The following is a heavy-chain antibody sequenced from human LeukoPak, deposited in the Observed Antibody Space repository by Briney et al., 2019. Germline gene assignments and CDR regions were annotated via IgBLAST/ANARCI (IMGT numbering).Heavy chain of an antibody. D-gene: IGHD2-21*01. CDR3: ARAERGHIVVAYAFDI. CDR2: IYYGGST. Sequence: SETLSLTCTVSGGSISSGGYYWSWIRQHPGKGLEWIGYIYYGGSTYYNPSLKSRVTISVDTSKNQFSLKLSSVTAADTAVYYCARAERGHIVVAYAFDIWGQGTMVTVSS. J-gene: IGHJ3*02. CDR1: GGSISSGGYY. V-gene: IGHV4-31*03.